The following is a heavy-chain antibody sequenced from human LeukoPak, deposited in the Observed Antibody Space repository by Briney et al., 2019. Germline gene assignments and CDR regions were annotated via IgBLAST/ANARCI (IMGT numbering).Heavy chain of an antibody. CDR3: ARAPYYDSSGYYDY. CDR1: GFTFSSYA. V-gene: IGHV3-7*01. CDR2: IKQDGSEK. J-gene: IGHJ4*02. Sequence: GGSLRLSCAASGFTFSSYAMSWVRQAPGKGLEWVANIKQDGSEKYYVDSVKGRFTISRDNAKNSLYLQMNSLRAEDTAVYYCARAPYYDSSGYYDYWGQGTLVTVSS. D-gene: IGHD3-22*01.